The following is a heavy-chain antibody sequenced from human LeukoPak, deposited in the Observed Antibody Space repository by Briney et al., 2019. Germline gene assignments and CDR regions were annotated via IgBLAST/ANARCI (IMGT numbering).Heavy chain of an antibody. CDR2: IIPIFGTA. D-gene: IGHD3-9*01. Sequence: GSSVKVSCKASGGTFSSYAISRVRQAPGQGLEWMGGIIPIFGTANYAQKFQGRVTITTDESTSTAYMELSSLRSEDTAVYYCAGLDVLTGYHYYYYYMDVWGKGTTVTVSS. CDR3: AGLDVLTGYHYYYYYMDV. V-gene: IGHV1-69*05. J-gene: IGHJ6*03. CDR1: GGTFSSYA.